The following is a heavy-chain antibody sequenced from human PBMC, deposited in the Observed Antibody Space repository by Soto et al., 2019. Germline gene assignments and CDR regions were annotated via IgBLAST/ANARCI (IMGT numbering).Heavy chain of an antibody. V-gene: IGHV1-18*04. CDR2: ISAYNGNT. J-gene: IGHJ4*02. Sequence: GASVKVSCKASGYTLTSYGISWVRQAPGQGLEWMGWISAYNGNTNYAQKLQGRVTMTTDTSTSTAYMELRSLRSDDTAVYYCAREWVGYCSSTSCFPLDYWGQGTLVTVSS. CDR3: AREWVGYCSSTSCFPLDY. D-gene: IGHD2-2*01. CDR1: GYTLTSYG.